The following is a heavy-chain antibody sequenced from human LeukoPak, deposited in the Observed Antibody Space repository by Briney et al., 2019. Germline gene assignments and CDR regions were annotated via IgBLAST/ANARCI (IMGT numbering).Heavy chain of an antibody. J-gene: IGHJ4*01. Sequence: PGGSLRLSCAVSGFTFDDYYAIHWVRQAPGKGLEWVSLISGDGRRTNYTDSVKGRFTISRDNAKNSLYLQMNSLRAEDTAVYYCAREWFLDYWGQGTLVTVSS. CDR1: GFTFDDYYA. CDR2: ISGDGRRT. CDR3: AREWFLDY. V-gene: IGHV3-43*02. D-gene: IGHD3-22*01.